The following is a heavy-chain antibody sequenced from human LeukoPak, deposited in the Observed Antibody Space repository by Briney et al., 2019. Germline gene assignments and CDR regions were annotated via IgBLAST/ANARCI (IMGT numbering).Heavy chain of an antibody. Sequence: PSETLSLTCTVSGYSISSGYYWGWIRQPPGKGLEWIGSIYHSGSTYYNPSLKSRVTISVDTSKNQFSLKLSSVTAADTAVYYGASTEAAVDAFDIWGEGTMVTVSS. V-gene: IGHV4-38-2*02. J-gene: IGHJ3*02. CDR2: IYHSGST. D-gene: IGHD4-11*01. CDR3: ASTEAAVDAFDI. CDR1: GYSISSGYY.